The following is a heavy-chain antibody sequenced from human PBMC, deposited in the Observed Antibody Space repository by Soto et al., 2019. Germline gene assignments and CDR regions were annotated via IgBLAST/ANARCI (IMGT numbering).Heavy chain of an antibody. CDR3: AREPGYCSGGSCHRSYYYYGMDV. D-gene: IGHD2-15*01. CDR2: IYYSGST. V-gene: IGHV4-59*01. J-gene: IGHJ6*02. Sequence: PSETLSLTCTVSGGSISSYYWSWIRQPPGKGLEWIGYIYYSGSTNYNPSLKSRVTISVDTSKNQFSLKLSSVTAADTAVYYCAREPGYCSGGSCHRSYYYYGMDVWGQGTTVTVSS. CDR1: GGSISSYY.